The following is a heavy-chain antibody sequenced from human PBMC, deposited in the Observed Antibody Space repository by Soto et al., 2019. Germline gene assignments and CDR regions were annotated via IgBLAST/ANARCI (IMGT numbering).Heavy chain of an antibody. CDR3: ARAGDYYGSGSYYNVLVARNYYYYYMDV. J-gene: IGHJ6*03. D-gene: IGHD3-10*01. Sequence: PSETLSLTCTVSGGSISSGGYYWSWIRQHPGKGLEWIGYIYYSGSTNYNPSLKSRVTISVDTSKNQFSLKLSSVTAADTAVYYCARAGDYYGSGSYYNVLVARNYYYYYMDVWGKGTTVTVSS. CDR1: GGSISSGGYY. V-gene: IGHV4-61*08. CDR2: IYYSGST.